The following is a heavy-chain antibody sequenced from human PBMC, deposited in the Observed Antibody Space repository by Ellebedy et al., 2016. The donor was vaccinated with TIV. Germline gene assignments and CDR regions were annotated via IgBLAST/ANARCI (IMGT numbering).Heavy chain of an antibody. CDR2: ISSSSSYI. J-gene: IGHJ6*03. D-gene: IGHD3-3*01. Sequence: GGSLRLSXAASGFTFSSYSMNWVRQAPGKGLEWVSSISSSSSYIYYADSVKGRFTISRDNAKNSLYLQMNSLRAEDTAVYYCAREVPSLLFGVVIPPPEYYYYYYMDAWGKGTTVTVSS. CDR3: AREVPSLLFGVVIPPPEYYYYYYMDA. CDR1: GFTFSSYS. V-gene: IGHV3-21*01.